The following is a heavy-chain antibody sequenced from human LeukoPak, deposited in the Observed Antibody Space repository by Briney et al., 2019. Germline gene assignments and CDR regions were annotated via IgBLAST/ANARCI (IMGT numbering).Heavy chain of an antibody. J-gene: IGHJ4*02. Sequence: SETLSPTCAVYGGSFSGYYWSWIRQPPGKGLEWIGEINHSGSTNYNPSLKSRVTISVDTSKNQFSLKLSSVTAADTAVYYCARGSKWELPDYWGQGTLVTVSS. CDR2: INHSGST. CDR3: ARGSKWELPDY. D-gene: IGHD1-26*01. CDR1: GGSFSGYY. V-gene: IGHV4-34*01.